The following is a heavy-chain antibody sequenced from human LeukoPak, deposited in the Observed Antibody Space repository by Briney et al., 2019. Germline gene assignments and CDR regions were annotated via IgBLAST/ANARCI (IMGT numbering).Heavy chain of an antibody. V-gene: IGHV1-2*02. Sequence: INPNSGGTNYAQKFQGRVTMTRDTSISTAYMELSRLRSDDTAVYYCARRLGELSLYAFDIWGQGTMVTVSS. D-gene: IGHD3-16*02. CDR2: INPNSGGT. J-gene: IGHJ3*02. CDR3: ARRLGELSLYAFDI.